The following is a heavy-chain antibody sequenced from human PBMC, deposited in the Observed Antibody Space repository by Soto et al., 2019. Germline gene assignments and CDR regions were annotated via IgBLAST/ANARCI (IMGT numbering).Heavy chain of an antibody. V-gene: IGHV1-3*01. J-gene: IGHJ4*02. CDR3: ARSPYSGSYYGYFDY. CDR1: GYTFTHYA. Sequence: ASVKVSCKASGYTFTHYAIHWVRQAPGERLEWMGWINAGHGTTKFSQKFQGRVTITRDTSANIAYMELTSLESEDSAVYYCARSPYSGSYYGYFDYWGQGTLVTVSS. CDR2: INAGHGTT. D-gene: IGHD3-10*01.